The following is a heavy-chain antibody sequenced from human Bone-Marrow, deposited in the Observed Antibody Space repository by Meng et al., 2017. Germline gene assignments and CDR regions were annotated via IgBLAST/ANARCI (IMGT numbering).Heavy chain of an antibody. V-gene: IGHV1-18*01. J-gene: IGHJ6*02. Sequence: VSVKVSCKASGYTFTSYGISWVRQAPGQGLEWMGWISAYNGNTNYAQKLQGRVTMTTDTSTSTAYMELRSLRSDDTAVYYCARDDILTGSNGMDVWGQGTTVTVSS. CDR2: ISAYNGNT. CDR3: ARDDILTGSNGMDV. CDR1: GYTFTSYG. D-gene: IGHD3-9*01.